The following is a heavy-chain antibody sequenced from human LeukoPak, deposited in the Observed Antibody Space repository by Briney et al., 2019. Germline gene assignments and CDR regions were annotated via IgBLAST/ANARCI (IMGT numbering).Heavy chain of an antibody. D-gene: IGHD3-10*01. Sequence: GGSLRLSCAASGFTFSSYAMHWVRQAPGKGLEWVAVISYDGSNAYYADSVKGRFTISRDNSKNTLYLQMNSLRAEDTAVYYCAGAPLGLGELLGEDYFDYWGQGTLVTVSS. CDR3: AGAPLGLGELLGEDYFDY. J-gene: IGHJ4*02. CDR1: GFTFSSYA. CDR2: ISYDGSNA. V-gene: IGHV3-30-3*01.